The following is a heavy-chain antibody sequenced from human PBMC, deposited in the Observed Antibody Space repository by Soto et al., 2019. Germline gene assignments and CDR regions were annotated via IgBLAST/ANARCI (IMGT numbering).Heavy chain of an antibody. Sequence: EVQLLESGGGLVQPGGSLRLSCAASGFTFSSYAMSWVRQAPGKGLEWVSAISGSGGSTYYADSVKGRFTISRDNSKNTVYLQMNSLRAEDTAVYYCAKIAVGVVVVAATDDYWGQGTLVTVSS. CDR3: AKIAVGVVVVAATDDY. V-gene: IGHV3-23*01. J-gene: IGHJ4*02. D-gene: IGHD2-15*01. CDR2: ISGSGGST. CDR1: GFTFSSYA.